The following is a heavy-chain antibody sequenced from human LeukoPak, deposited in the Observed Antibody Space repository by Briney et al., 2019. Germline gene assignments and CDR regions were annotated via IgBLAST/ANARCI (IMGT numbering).Heavy chain of an antibody. CDR2: ISYDGSNK. J-gene: IGHJ3*02. CDR3: AREDEAFHI. V-gene: IGHV3-30-3*01. CDR1: GFTFSSYA. Sequence: PGGSLRLSCAASGFTFSSYAMHWVRQAPGKGLEWVSVISYDGSNKYYADSVKGRFTISRDNSKNTLYLQMNSLRAEDTAVYYCAREDEAFHIWRQGKMVTVSS.